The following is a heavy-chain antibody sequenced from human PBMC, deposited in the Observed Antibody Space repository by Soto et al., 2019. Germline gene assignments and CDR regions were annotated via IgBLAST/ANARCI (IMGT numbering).Heavy chain of an antibody. V-gene: IGHV4-59*01. J-gene: IGHJ4*02. D-gene: IGHD3-22*01. CDR2: IYYSGST. CDR3: ERATYYYDSSGYYGYYFDY. Sequence: SETLSLTCTVSGGSISSYYWSWIRQPPGKGLEWIGYIYYSGSTNYNSSLKSRVTISVDTSKNQLSLKLSSVTAADTAVYYCERATYYYDSSGYYGYYFDYWGQGTLVTVSS. CDR1: GGSISSYY.